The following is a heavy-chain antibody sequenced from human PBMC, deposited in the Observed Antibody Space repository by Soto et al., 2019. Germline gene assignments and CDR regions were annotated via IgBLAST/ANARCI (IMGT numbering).Heavy chain of an antibody. CDR1: VFTFSNAW. CDR2: IKSKTDGGTT. CDR3: TTSLAWGMDV. V-gene: IGHV3-15*01. D-gene: IGHD3-3*02. J-gene: IGHJ6*02. Sequence: GXALILSFSASVFTFSNAWMSWVRQAPGKGLEWVGRIKSKTDGGTTDYAAPVKGRFTISRDDSKNTLYLQMNSLKTEDTAVYYCTTSLAWGMDVWGQGTTVTVSS.